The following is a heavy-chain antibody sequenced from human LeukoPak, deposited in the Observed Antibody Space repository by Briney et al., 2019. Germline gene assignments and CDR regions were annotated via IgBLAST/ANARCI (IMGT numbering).Heavy chain of an antibody. CDR1: GVSLSTYG. J-gene: IGHJ6*02. V-gene: IGHV3-30*18. D-gene: IGHD6-6*01. CDR2: TSNDGKNS. CDR3: AKWDYTTSSHFGLDV. Sequence: PGGSLRLSCVASGVSLSTYGINWVRQAPGKGLEWVAVTSNDGKNSFYRDSVKGRFTISRDNSKSKLYLNISFLRSKDTAVYYCAKWDYTTSSHFGLDVWGQGTTVIVSS.